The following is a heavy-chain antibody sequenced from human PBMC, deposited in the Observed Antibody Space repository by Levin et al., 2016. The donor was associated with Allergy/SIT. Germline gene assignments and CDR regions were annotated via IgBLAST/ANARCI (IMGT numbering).Heavy chain of an antibody. CDR3: ARGGWDYDSSGYYFDDAFDI. CDR1: GFTFSTYS. J-gene: IGHJ3*02. D-gene: IGHD3-22*01. CDR2: ISSSSSYI. Sequence: GGSLRLSCAASGFTFSTYSMNWVRQAPGKGLEWVSSISSSSSYIYYADSVKGRFTISRDNAKNSLYLQMNSLRAEDTAVYYCARGGWDYDSSGYYFDDAFDIWGQGTMVTVSS. V-gene: IGHV3-21*01.